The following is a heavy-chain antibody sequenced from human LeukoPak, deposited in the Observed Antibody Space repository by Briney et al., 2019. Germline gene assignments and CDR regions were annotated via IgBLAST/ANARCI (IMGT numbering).Heavy chain of an antibody. CDR3: ARVMVRGVIIKPPSLGY. CDR2: MNPNSGNT. CDR1: GYTFTSYD. D-gene: IGHD3-10*01. V-gene: IGHV1-8*01. Sequence: GASVKVSCKASGYTFTSYDINWVRQATGQGLEWMGWMNPNSGNTGYAQKFQGRVTMTRNTSISTAYMELSSLRSEDTAVYYCARVMVRGVIIKPPSLGYWGQGTLVTVSS. J-gene: IGHJ4*02.